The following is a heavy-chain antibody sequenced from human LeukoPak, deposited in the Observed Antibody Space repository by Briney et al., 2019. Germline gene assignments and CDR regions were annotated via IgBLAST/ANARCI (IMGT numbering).Heavy chain of an antibody. D-gene: IGHD3-3*01. J-gene: IGHJ3*02. CDR1: GFTFSDYY. V-gene: IGHV3-11*04. CDR2: ISDSGSTI. CDR3: ARDLRFLEWSQTSPHDAFDI. Sequence: GGSLRLSCAVSGFTFSDYYMSWIRQAPGKGLEWVSYISDSGSTIYYPDSVKGRFTISRDNAKNSLYLQMNSLRAEDTAVYYCARDLRFLEWSQTSPHDAFDIWGQGTMVTVSS.